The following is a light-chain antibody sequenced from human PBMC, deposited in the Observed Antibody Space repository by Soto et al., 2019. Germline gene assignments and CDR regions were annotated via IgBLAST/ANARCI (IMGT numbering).Light chain of an antibody. J-gene: IGKJ1*01. V-gene: IGKV2-28*01. CDR2: LGS. CDR3: MQPLQTPWT. Sequence: DIVMTQSPLSLPVTPGEPASISCRSSQSLLHSSGYNYLDWYLQKPGQSPQLLIYLGSNRASGVPDRFSGSGSGTDCTLNISRVEAEDVGVYYCMQPLQTPWTFGQGTKVEIK. CDR1: QSLLHSSGYNY.